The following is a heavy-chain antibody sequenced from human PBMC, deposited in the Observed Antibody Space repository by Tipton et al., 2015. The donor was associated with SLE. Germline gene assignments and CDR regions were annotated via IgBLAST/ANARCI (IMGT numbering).Heavy chain of an antibody. J-gene: IGHJ4*02. V-gene: IGHV4-34*01. D-gene: IGHD3-3*01. CDR1: GGSFSGYY. CDR3: ARVRTRVGITMFGVARGYYFDY. Sequence: TLSLTCAVYGGSFSGYYWSWIRQPPGKGLEWIGEINHSGSTNYNPSLKSRVTISVDTSKNQFSLKLSSVTAADTAVYYCARVRTRVGITMFGVARGYYFDYWGQGTLVTVSS. CDR2: INHSGST.